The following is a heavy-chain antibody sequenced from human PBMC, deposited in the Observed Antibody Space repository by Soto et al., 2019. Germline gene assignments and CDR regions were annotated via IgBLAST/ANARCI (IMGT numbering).Heavy chain of an antibody. CDR1: GFTFSSYG. V-gene: IGHV3-30*18. CDR2: ISYDGSNK. D-gene: IGHD3-10*01. Sequence: QVQLVESGGGVVQPGRSLRLSCAASGFTFSSYGMHWVRQAPGKGLEWVAVISYDGSNKYYADSVKGRFTISRDNSKNTLYLQMNSLRAEDTAVYYCAKDGATMVRGVIRSYGMDVWGQGTTVTVSS. CDR3: AKDGATMVRGVIRSYGMDV. J-gene: IGHJ6*02.